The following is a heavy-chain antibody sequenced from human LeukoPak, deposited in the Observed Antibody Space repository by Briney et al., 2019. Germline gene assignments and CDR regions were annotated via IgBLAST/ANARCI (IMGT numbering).Heavy chain of an antibody. CDR2: ISGSTSTI. D-gene: IGHD4-17*01. Sequence: TGGSLRLSCAASGFTFTTYSMNWVRKAPGKGLEWVSYISGSTSTIKYADSVMGRFTISRDNAKNSLYLQMNSLRDEDTAVYYCARDLYGDYSFDYWGQGTLVTVSS. V-gene: IGHV3-48*02. J-gene: IGHJ4*02. CDR3: ARDLYGDYSFDY. CDR1: GFTFTTYS.